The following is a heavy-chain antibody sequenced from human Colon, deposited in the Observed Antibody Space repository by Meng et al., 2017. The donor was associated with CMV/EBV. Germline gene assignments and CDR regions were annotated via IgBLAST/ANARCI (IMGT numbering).Heavy chain of an antibody. V-gene: IGHV3-48*03. CDR2: ISTSGTIV. J-gene: IGHJ3*02. Sequence: GESLQISCPASGFTFSNYEMSWVRQAPGKGLEWISYISTSGTIVYYADSVKGRFTLSRDNAKNSLYLQMTSLRVEDTAIYFCARDLVGGHDVFDIWGQGTMVTVSS. D-gene: IGHD2-21*01. CDR3: ARDLVGGHDVFDI. CDR1: GFTFSNYE.